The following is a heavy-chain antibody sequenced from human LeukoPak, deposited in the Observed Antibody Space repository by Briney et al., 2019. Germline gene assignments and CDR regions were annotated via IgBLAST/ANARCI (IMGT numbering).Heavy chain of an antibody. J-gene: IGHJ5*02. CDR2: IYYSGST. Sequence: PSETLSLICTVSGGSISSSSYYWGWIRQPPGKGLEWIGNIYYSGSTYYSSSLKSRVTISVDTSKNQFSLKLTSVTAADTAVYFCARGGYYGSGNDFRFDPWGQGTLVTVSS. CDR3: ARGGYYGSGNDFRFDP. D-gene: IGHD3-10*01. V-gene: IGHV4-39*07. CDR1: GGSISSSSYY.